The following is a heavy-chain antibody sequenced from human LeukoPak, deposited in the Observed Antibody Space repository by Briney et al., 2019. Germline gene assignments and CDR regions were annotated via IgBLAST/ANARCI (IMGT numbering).Heavy chain of an antibody. Sequence: SETLSLTCTVSGGSISSYYWGWIRQPPGKGLKWIGTIYYSGNTYYNPSLKSRVTISVDTSKNQFSLKLSSVTAADTGVYYCARHVRNANYQTTMTTIDYWGQGTLVTVSS. CDR1: GGSISSYY. V-gene: IGHV4-39*01. CDR2: IYYSGNT. CDR3: ARHVRNANYQTTMTTIDY. J-gene: IGHJ4*02. D-gene: IGHD4-17*01.